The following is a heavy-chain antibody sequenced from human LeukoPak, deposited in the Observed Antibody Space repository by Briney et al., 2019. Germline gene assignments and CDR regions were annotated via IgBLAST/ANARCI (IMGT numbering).Heavy chain of an antibody. D-gene: IGHD3-10*01. CDR3: ARRVRGVNDAFDI. Sequence: PSETLSLTCAVYGGSFSGYYWTWIRQPPGKGLEWIGEINHSGSTNYNPSLKSRVTISVDTSKNHFSLKLSSVTAADTAVYYCARRVRGVNDAFDIWGQGTLVTVSS. J-gene: IGHJ3*02. CDR2: INHSGST. CDR1: GGSFSGYY. V-gene: IGHV4-34*01.